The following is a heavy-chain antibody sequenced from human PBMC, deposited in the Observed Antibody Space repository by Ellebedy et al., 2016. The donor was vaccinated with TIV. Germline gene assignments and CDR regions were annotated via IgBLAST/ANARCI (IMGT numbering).Heavy chain of an antibody. J-gene: IGHJ6*02. V-gene: IGHV4-59*01. CDR2: IYYSGST. Sequence: SETLSLTCAVYGGSFSGYYWSWIRQPPGKGLEWIGYIYYSGSTNYNPSLKSRVTISVDTSKNQFSLKLSSVTAADTAVYYCARGNYDFWSGYLATYYYYGMDVWGQGTTATVSS. D-gene: IGHD3-3*01. CDR1: GGSFSGYY. CDR3: ARGNYDFWSGYLATYYYYGMDV.